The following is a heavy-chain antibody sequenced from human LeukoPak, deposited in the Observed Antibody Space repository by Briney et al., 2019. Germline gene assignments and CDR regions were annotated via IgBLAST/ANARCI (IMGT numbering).Heavy chain of an antibody. J-gene: IGHJ4*02. Sequence: GESLQISCQGSGYSFTSYWIGWVRQLPGKGLEWMGIIYPGDSDTRYSPSFQGQVTISADKSISTAYLQWSSLKASDTAMYYCARGGYDFWSGYYPGDYWGQGTLVTVSS. V-gene: IGHV5-51*01. CDR2: IYPGDSDT. CDR1: GYSFTSYW. CDR3: ARGGYDFWSGYYPGDY. D-gene: IGHD3-3*01.